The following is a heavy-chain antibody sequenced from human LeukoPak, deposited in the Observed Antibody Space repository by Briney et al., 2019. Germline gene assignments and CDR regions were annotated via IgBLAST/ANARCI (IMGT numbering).Heavy chain of an antibody. J-gene: IGHJ3*02. V-gene: IGHV4-39*01. CDR3: ATPFPSGWLPHDAFDI. CDR2: IYYSGST. D-gene: IGHD3-10*01. Sequence: PSETLSLTCTVSGGSISSSSYYWGWIRQPPGKGLEWIGSIYYSGSTYYNPSLKSRVTISVDTSKNQFSLKLSSVAAADTAVYYCATPFPSGWLPHDAFDIWGQGTMVTVSS. CDR1: GGSISSSSYY.